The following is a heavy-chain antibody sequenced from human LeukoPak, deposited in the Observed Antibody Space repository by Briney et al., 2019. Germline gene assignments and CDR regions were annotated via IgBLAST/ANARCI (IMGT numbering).Heavy chain of an antibody. CDR3: VRSGSYYFDY. V-gene: IGHV3-72*01. J-gene: IGHJ4*02. CDR2: TRNRAKSYTT. CDR1: GSTFSDPY. Sequence: GGSLRLSCAASGSTFSDPYMDWVRQAPGKGLEWVGRTRNRAKSYTTEYAASVKGRFTISRDDSKNSLYLQMNSLKTEDTAVYYCVRSGSYYFDYWGQGTLVTVSS. D-gene: IGHD3-10*01.